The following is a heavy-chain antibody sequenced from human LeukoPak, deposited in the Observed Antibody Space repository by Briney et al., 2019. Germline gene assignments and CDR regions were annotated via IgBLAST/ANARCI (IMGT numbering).Heavy chain of an antibody. CDR3: ISDHTGHDDY. D-gene: IGHD1-1*01. CDR2: INIDGSTT. J-gene: IGHJ4*02. V-gene: IGHV3-74*01. Sequence: GGSLRLSCAASGFSFSSYWMHWVRQAPGKGLVWVSRINIDGSTTTYADSVKSRFTISRDNAKNTLSLQMNGLRADDTAVYYCISDHTGHDDYWGQGTLVTVSS. CDR1: GFSFSSYW.